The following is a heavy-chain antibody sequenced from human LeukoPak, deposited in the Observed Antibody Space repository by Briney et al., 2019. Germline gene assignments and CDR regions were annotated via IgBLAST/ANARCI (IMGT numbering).Heavy chain of an antibody. Sequence: ASVKVSCKASGYSFTSYGISWVRQAPGQELEWMGWISAYNGNTNYAQKLQGRVTMTTDTSTSTAYMELRSLRSDDTAVYYCARASVAVAGLHFDYWGQGTLVTVSS. V-gene: IGHV1-18*01. D-gene: IGHD6-19*01. J-gene: IGHJ4*02. CDR2: ISAYNGNT. CDR3: ARASVAVAGLHFDY. CDR1: GYSFTSYG.